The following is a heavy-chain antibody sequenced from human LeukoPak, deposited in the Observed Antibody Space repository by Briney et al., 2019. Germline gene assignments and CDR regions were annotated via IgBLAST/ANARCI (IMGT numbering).Heavy chain of an antibody. CDR2: IYESGNT. J-gene: IGHJ5*01. V-gene: IGHV4-4*02. Sequence: SETLSLTCAVSGGSIRSSNWWSWVGRSPGKGLEWIGEIYESGNTNYNPSLKSRVTISVDKSKNQFSLKLSSVTAADTAVYYCARDSGNWFDPWGQGTLVTVSS. D-gene: IGHD3-10*01. CDR1: GGSIRSSNW. CDR3: ARDSGNWFDP.